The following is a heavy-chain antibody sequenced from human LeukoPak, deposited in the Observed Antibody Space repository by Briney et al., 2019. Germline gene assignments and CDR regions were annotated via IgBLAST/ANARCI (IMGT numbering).Heavy chain of an antibody. D-gene: IGHD4-17*01. V-gene: IGHV3-21*01. CDR3: AREMGRLRVLDY. J-gene: IGHJ4*02. CDR1: RFTFSSYS. Sequence: GGSLRLSCAASRFTFSSYSMDWVRQAPGNGLEWVSSISSSSSYIYYADSVKGRFTISRDNAKNSLYLQMNSLRAEDTAVYYCAREMGRLRVLDYWGRRTLVTVSS. CDR2: ISSSSSYI.